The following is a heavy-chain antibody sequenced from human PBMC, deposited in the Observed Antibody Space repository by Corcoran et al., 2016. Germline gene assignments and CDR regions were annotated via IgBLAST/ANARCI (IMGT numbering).Heavy chain of an antibody. D-gene: IGHD2-2*01. CDR3: ARDHCTSMNCYEYFYYGMGV. V-gene: IGHV1-2*02. Sequence: QVQLVQSGAEAKESGASVKVSCKASGYTFTSYYLHWVRQAPAQGLEWMGWINPNNGDTTYAQKFQGRVTMTRDTSVSTAYLEVTNLESDDTAVYYCARDHCTSMNCYEYFYYGMGVWGQGTTVTVSS. CDR2: INPNNGDT. CDR1: GYTFTSYY. J-gene: IGHJ6*02.